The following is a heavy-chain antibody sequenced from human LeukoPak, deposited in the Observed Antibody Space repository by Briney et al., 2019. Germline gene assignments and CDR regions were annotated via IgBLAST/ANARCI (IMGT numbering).Heavy chain of an antibody. D-gene: IGHD6-19*01. CDR2: ISGGGGST. CDR3: AKDRPSSSGHDY. V-gene: IGHV3-23*01. Sequence: GGSLRLSCAASGFTFSSYATSWVRQAPGKGLEWVSAISGGGGSTYYADSVKGRFTISRDNSKNTLYLQMNSLRAEDTAVYYCAKDRPSSSGHDYWGQGTLVTVSS. CDR1: GFTFSSYA. J-gene: IGHJ4*02.